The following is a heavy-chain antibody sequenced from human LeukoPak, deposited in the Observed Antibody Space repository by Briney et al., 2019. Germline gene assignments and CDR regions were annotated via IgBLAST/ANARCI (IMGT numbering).Heavy chain of an antibody. J-gene: IGHJ5*02. CDR2: IFYSGST. Sequence: SETLSLTCTVSGGSISSSGYYWGWIRQPPGKGLEWIGSIFYSGSTYYNPSLKSRVAISVDTSMTQLSLKLSSVTAADTAVYYCARQGAYYDILTGYYRKPNWFDPWGQGTLVTVSS. V-gene: IGHV4-39*07. CDR3: ARQGAYYDILTGYYRKPNWFDP. D-gene: IGHD3-9*01. CDR1: GGSISSSGYY.